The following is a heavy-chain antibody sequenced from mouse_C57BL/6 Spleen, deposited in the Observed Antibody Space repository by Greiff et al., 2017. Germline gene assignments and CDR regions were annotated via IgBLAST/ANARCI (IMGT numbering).Heavy chain of an antibody. CDR1: GYTFTSYG. D-gene: IGHD1-1*01. V-gene: IGHV1-81*01. Sequence: QVQLKESGAELARPGASVKLSCKASGYTFTSYGISWVKQRTGQGLEWIGEIYPRSGNTYYNEKFKGKATLTADKSSSTAYMELRSLTSEDSAVYFCARRTTVVATDWGQGTTLTVSS. CDR2: IYPRSGNT. J-gene: IGHJ2*01. CDR3: ARRTTVVATD.